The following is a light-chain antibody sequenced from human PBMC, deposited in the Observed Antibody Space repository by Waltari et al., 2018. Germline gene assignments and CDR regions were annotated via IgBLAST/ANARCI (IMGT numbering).Light chain of an antibody. J-gene: IGLJ3*02. CDR1: SSDVGRYNY. Sequence: QSALTQPASVSGSPGQSITISCTGSSSDVGRYNYVSWYQQFPDRAPKLIIYDVTNRPSGVSNRFSGSKSANTASLTISGPQPEDEAEYYCASYNPGSTLVFGGGTKLTVL. CDR3: ASYNPGSTLV. V-gene: IGLV2-14*01. CDR2: DVT.